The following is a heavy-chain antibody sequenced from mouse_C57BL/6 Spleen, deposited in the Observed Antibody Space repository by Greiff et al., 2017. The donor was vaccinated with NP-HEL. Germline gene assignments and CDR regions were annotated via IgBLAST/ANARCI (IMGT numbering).Heavy chain of an antibody. CDR1: GYTFTDYY. CDR2: INPYNGGT. D-gene: IGHD4-1*01. J-gene: IGHJ3*01. Sequence: EVQLQQSGPVLVKPGASVKMSCKASGYTFTDYYMNWVKQSHGKSLEWIGVINPYNGGTSYNQKFKGKATLTVDKSSSTAYMELNSLTSEDSAVYYSARGSWDFAYWGQGTLVTVSA. CDR3: ARGSWDFAY. V-gene: IGHV1-19*01.